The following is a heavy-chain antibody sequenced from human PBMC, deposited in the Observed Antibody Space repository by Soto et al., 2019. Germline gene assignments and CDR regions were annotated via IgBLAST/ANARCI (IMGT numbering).Heavy chain of an antibody. CDR3: ARGDARWELLALRYYFDS. V-gene: IGHV1-18*01. D-gene: IGHD1-26*01. CDR2: ISAYNGNT. Sequence: QVQLVQSGAEVKKPGASVKVSCKASGYTFTSYGISWVRQAPGQGLEWMGWISAYNGNTNYAQKLQGRVTMTTDTSTSTAYMELRSLRSDDTAVYCCARGDARWELLALRYYFDSWGQGTLVTVSS. CDR1: GYTFTSYG. J-gene: IGHJ4*02.